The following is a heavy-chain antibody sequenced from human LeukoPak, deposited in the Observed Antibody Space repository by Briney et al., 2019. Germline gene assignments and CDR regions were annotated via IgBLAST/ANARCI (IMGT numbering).Heavy chain of an antibody. Sequence: ASVRVSCKASGYTFSGTGWYLYWLRQAPGQGLECKGWIYPNNGATAYAQKFQGRVAMTRDTSITTAYMELSRLRPGDTAVYYCARDGPAQMVDFDYWGQGTLVTVSS. D-gene: IGHD3-10*01. CDR1: GYTFSGTGWY. CDR3: ARDGPAQMVDFDY. CDR2: IYPNNGAT. J-gene: IGHJ4*02. V-gene: IGHV1-2*02.